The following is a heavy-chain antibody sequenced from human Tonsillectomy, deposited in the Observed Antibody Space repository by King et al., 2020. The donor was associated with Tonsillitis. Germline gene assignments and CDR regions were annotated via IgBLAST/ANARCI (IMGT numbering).Heavy chain of an antibody. D-gene: IGHD6-13*01. CDR2: ISYDGSNK. Sequence: VQLVESGGGVVQPGRSLRLSCAASGFTFSSYGMHWVRQAPGKGLERVAVISYDGSNKYYADSVKGRFTISRDNSKNTLYLQMNSLRAEDTAVYYCAKDGSSNFDYWGQGTLVTVSS. J-gene: IGHJ4*02. CDR3: AKDGSSNFDY. CDR1: GFTFSSYG. V-gene: IGHV3-30*18.